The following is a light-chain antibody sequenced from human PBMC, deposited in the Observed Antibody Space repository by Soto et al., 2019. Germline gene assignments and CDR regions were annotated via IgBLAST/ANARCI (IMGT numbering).Light chain of an antibody. CDR1: QGISSY. J-gene: IGKJ4*01. Sequence: DIQLTESPSVLSASVGGRVTITCRASQGISSYLSWYQQKPGKAPKLLIYATSTLQSGVPSRFSGSASGTEFTLTITSLQPEDFATYYCQQLDSYPRTFGGGTKLDIK. V-gene: IGKV1-9*01. CDR3: QQLDSYPRT. CDR2: ATS.